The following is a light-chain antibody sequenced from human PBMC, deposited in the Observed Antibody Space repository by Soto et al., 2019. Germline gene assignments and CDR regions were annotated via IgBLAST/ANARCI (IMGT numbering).Light chain of an antibody. J-gene: IGLJ1*01. CDR3: SSYTRSSFYV. Sequence: QSALTQPASVSGSPGQSITISCTGTSSDVGGSNYVSWYQQHPGKAPKLMIYDVSNRPSGVSNRFSGSKSGNTASLTISGLQAEDEAAYYCSSYTRSSFYVFGPGTKLTVL. CDR2: DVS. V-gene: IGLV2-14*01. CDR1: SSDVGGSNY.